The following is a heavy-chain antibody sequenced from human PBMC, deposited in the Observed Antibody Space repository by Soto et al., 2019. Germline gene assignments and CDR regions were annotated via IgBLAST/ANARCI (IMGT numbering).Heavy chain of an antibody. Sequence: GGSLRLSCAASGFTFSSYAMHWVRQAPGKGLEWVAVISYDGSNKYYADSVKGRFTISRDNSKNTLYLQMNSLRDEDTAVYYCARPEYSSSSYGMDVWGQGTTVTVSS. V-gene: IGHV3-30-3*01. J-gene: IGHJ6*02. CDR1: GFTFSSYA. CDR2: ISYDGSNK. CDR3: ARPEYSSSSYGMDV. D-gene: IGHD6-6*01.